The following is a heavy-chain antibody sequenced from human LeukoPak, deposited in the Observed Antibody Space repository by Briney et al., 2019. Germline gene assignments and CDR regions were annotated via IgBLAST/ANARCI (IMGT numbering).Heavy chain of an antibody. D-gene: IGHD3-22*01. CDR2: IYPGNSDT. CDR3: ARRVNYYDSSGYYYQGAFDI. Sequence: GESLKISCKGSGYRFSDFWIAWVRQVPGKGLEWMGIIYPGNSDTRYSPSFQGQVTISADKSLNTAHLQWSSLKASDTAIYYCARRVNYYDSSGYYYQGAFDIWGQGTMVTVSS. J-gene: IGHJ3*02. CDR1: GYRFSDFW. V-gene: IGHV5-51*01.